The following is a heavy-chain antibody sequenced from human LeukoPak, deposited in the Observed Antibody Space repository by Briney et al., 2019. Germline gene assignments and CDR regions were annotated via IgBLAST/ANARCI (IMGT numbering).Heavy chain of an antibody. D-gene: IGHD5-12*01. CDR2: INSDGSST. CDR1: GFAFSNYW. Sequence: GGSLRLSCAASGFAFSNYWMHWVRQVPGKGLLWVSLINSDGSSTSYADSVKGRFTISRDNAKSALFLQMNSLRAEDTAVYYCARAPWISGYDYGEAFDIWGQGTLVTVSS. CDR3: ARAPWISGYDYGEAFDI. V-gene: IGHV3-74*01. J-gene: IGHJ3*02.